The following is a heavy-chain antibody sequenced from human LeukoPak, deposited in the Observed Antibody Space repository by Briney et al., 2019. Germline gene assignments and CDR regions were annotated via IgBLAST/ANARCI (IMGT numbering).Heavy chain of an antibody. CDR3: ARDPRATAAALEGLFDY. CDR1: GGSISSYC. CDR2: IYTSGST. V-gene: IGHV4-4*07. D-gene: IGHD6-13*01. Sequence: TSETLSLTCTVSGGSISSYCWSWIRQPAGKGLEWIGHIYTSGSTNYNPSLKSRVTMSVDTSKNQFSLKLSSVTAADTAVYYCARDPRATAAALEGLFDYWGQGTLVTVSS. J-gene: IGHJ4*02.